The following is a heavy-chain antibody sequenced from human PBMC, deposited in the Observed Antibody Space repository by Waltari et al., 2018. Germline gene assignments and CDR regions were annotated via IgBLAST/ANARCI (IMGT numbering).Heavy chain of an antibody. J-gene: IGHJ4*02. Sequence: QVQLLQSRTEVKQPGASVRVSCTASRDSFIAHYIHWVRQAPGQGLEGMGWMNPNSGGTNYAQKFQGRVTMTRDTSTRTVYMELTSLTSDDTAMYYCARYGGFDFWGQGSLVTVSS. CDR3: ARYGGFDF. D-gene: IGHD2-15*01. V-gene: IGHV1-2*02. CDR1: RDSFIAHY. CDR2: MNPNSGGT.